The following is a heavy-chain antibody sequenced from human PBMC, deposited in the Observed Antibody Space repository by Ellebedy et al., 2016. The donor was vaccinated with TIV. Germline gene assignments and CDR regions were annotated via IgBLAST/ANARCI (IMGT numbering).Heavy chain of an antibody. D-gene: IGHD1-26*01. J-gene: IGHJ6*02. CDR3: TTVSIQWEYYYYYYGMDV. Sequence: GGSLRLSXAASGFTFSNAWMSWVRQAPGKGLEWVGRIKSKTDGGTTDYAAPVKGRFTISRDDSKNTLYLQMNSLKTEDTAVYYCTTVSIQWEYYYYYYGMDVWGQGTTVTVSS. CDR2: IKSKTDGGTT. V-gene: IGHV3-15*01. CDR1: GFTFSNAW.